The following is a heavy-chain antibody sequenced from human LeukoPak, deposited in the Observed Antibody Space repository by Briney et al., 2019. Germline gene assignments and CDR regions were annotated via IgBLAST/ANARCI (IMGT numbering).Heavy chain of an antibody. V-gene: IGHV4-34*01. CDR3: ARFGELSPFGY. Sequence: PSETLSLTCAVYGGSFSGYYWSWIRQPPGKGLEWIGEINHSGSTNYNPSLKSRVTISVDTSKNQFSLKLSSVTAADTAVYYCARFGELSPFGYWGQGTLVTVSS. J-gene: IGHJ4*02. D-gene: IGHD3-10*01. CDR2: INHSGST. CDR1: GGSFSGYY.